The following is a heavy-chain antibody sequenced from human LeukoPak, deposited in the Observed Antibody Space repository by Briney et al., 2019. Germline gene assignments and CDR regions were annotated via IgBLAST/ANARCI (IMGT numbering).Heavy chain of an antibody. CDR3: ARDQRYYGSGSQPFDY. CDR1: GFTFSGYW. V-gene: IGHV3-74*01. J-gene: IGHJ4*02. D-gene: IGHD3-10*01. Sequence: PGGSLRLSCAASGFTFSGYWMHWVRQAPGKGLVWVSRISRDGSSTTYADSVKGRFTISRDNAKNTLYLQMNSLRAEDTAVYYCARDQRYYGSGSQPFDYWGQGTLATVSS. CDR2: ISRDGSST.